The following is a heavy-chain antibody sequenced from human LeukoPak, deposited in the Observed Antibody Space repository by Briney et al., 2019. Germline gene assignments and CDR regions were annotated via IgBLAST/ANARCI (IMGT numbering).Heavy chain of an antibody. CDR3: ARGSITIFGVVIRTTNTYFDY. CDR1: GCNCGDFY. D-gene: IGHD3-3*01. V-gene: IGHV3-11*01. J-gene: IGHJ4*02. Sequence: SWRAAGCNCGDFYRRWIRQAQGKGLEWVSYISSSGSTIYYADSVKGRFTISRDNAKNSLYLQMNSLRAEDTAVYYCARGSITIFGVVIRTTNTYFDYWGQGTLVTVSS. CDR2: ISSSGSTI.